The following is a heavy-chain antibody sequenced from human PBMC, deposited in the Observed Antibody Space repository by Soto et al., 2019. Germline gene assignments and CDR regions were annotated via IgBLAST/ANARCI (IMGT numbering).Heavy chain of an antibody. CDR1: GGTFSSYA. CDR3: ARVGQQLVLSYYYYGMDV. D-gene: IGHD6-13*01. Sequence: SVKVSCKASGGTFSSYAISWVRQAPGQGLEWMGGIIPIFGTANYAQKFQGRVTITADESTSTAYMELSSLRSEDTAVYYCARVGQQLVLSYYYYGMDVWGQGTTAPVSS. V-gene: IGHV1-69*13. CDR2: IIPIFGTA. J-gene: IGHJ6*02.